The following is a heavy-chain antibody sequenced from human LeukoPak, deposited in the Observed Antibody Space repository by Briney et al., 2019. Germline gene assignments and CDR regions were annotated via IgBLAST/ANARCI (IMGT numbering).Heavy chain of an antibody. Sequence: GGSLRLSCAASGFTFSDYYMSWIRQAPGKGLEWVSYISSSGSTIYYADSVKDRFTISRDNAKNSLYLQMNSLRAEDTAVYYCARSGSYSGLNWFDPWGQGTLVTVSS. V-gene: IGHV3-11*01. CDR3: ARSGSYSGLNWFDP. CDR1: GFTFSDYY. CDR2: ISSSGSTI. J-gene: IGHJ5*02. D-gene: IGHD1-26*01.